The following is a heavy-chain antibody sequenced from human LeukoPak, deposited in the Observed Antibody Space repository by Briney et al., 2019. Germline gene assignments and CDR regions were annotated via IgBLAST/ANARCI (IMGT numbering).Heavy chain of an antibody. CDR2: ISASGYTT. CDR1: GFTFSSYA. D-gene: IGHD3-10*01. CDR3: AIDPTGGGSGSRNFDY. J-gene: IGHJ4*02. V-gene: IGHV3-23*01. Sequence: PGGSLRLSCAASGFTFSSYAMTWVRQAPGKGLEWVSAISASGYTTYYADSVKGRFTISRDNSKNTLYLQMNSLRADDTAVYYCAIDPTGGGSGSRNFDYWGQGTLVTVSS.